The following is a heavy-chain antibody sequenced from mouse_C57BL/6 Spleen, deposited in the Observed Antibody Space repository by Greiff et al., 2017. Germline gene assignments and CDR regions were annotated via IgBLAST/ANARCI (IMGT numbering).Heavy chain of an antibody. CDR3: ARSGYDGAWFAY. CDR1: GYTFTSYC. Sequence: QVQLQQPGAELVMPGASVKLSCKASGYTFTSYCMHWVKQRPGQGLEWIGEIDPSDSYTNYNQKFKGKSTLTVDKSSSTAYMQLSSLTSEDSAVYYCARSGYDGAWFAYWGQGTLVTVSA. D-gene: IGHD2-2*01. V-gene: IGHV1-69*01. J-gene: IGHJ3*01. CDR2: IDPSDSYT.